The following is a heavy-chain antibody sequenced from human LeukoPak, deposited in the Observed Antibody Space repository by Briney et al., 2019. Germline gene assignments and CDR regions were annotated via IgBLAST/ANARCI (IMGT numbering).Heavy chain of an antibody. CDR1: GFTVSSNY. V-gene: IGHV3-53*01. J-gene: IGHJ4*02. CDR2: IYSGGST. Sequence: GGSLRLSCAASGFTVSSNYMSWVRQAPGKGLEWVSVIYSGGSTYYADSVKGRFTISRGNSKNTLYLQMNSLRAEDTAVYYCARVQVGATLDYWGQGTLVTVSS. CDR3: ARVQVGATLDY. D-gene: IGHD1-26*01.